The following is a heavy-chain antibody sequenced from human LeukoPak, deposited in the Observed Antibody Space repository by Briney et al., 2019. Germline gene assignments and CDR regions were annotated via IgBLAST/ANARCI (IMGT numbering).Heavy chain of an antibody. J-gene: IGHJ6*03. CDR1: GYTFTAYY. CDR3: ARGEGFASLIDYNYYLDV. D-gene: IGHD1-26*01. Sequence: GASMKVSCKASGYTFTAYYIYWVRQAPGQGLEWMGWINPNGGGTKYAQKFQGRVTISRDTSISTAYMELSRLRSDDTAVYYCARGEGFASLIDYNYYLDVWGKGTTVTISS. CDR2: INPNGGGT. V-gene: IGHV1-2*02.